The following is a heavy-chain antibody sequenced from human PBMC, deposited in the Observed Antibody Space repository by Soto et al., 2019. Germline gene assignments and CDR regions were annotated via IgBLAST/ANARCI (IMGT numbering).Heavy chain of an antibody. Sequence: GGSLRLSCAASGFTVSSNYMSWVRQAPGKGLEWVSVIYSGGSTYYADSVKGRFTISRDNSKNTLYLQMNSLRAEDTAVYYCARGVYYYYYMDVWGKGTTVTVSS. V-gene: IGHV3-66*01. J-gene: IGHJ6*03. CDR1: GFTVSSNY. CDR3: ARGVYYYYYMDV. CDR2: IYSGGST.